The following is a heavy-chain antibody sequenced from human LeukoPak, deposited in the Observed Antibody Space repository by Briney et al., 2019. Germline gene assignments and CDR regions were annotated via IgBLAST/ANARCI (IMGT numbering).Heavy chain of an antibody. CDR1: GFTFSSYA. CDR3: ATEGDLTVTTAEYFQH. CDR2: ISGSGGST. Sequence: PGGSLRLSCAASGFTFSSYAMSWVRQAPGKGLEWVSAISGSGGSTYYADSVKGRFTISRDNSKNTLYLQMNSLRAKDTAVYYCATEGDLTVTTAEYFQHWGQGTLVTVSS. J-gene: IGHJ1*01. D-gene: IGHD4-17*01. V-gene: IGHV3-23*01.